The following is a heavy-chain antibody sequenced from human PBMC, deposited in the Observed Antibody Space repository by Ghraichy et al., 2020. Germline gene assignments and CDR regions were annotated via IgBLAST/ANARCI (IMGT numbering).Heavy chain of an antibody. CDR1: GFTFSSYA. CDR2: ISGSGGST. D-gene: IGHD3-22*01. Sequence: GGSLRLSCAASGFTFSSYAMSWVRQAPGKGLEWVSAISGSGGSTYYADSVKGRFTISRDNSKNTLYLQMNSLRAEDTAVYYCEKTDYYDSSGWDAFDIWGQGTMVTVSS. J-gene: IGHJ3*02. CDR3: EKTDYYDSSGWDAFDI. V-gene: IGHV3-23*01.